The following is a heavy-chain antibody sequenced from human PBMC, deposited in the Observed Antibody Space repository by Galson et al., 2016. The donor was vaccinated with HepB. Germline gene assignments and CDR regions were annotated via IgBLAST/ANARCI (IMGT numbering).Heavy chain of an antibody. V-gene: IGHV3-30-3*01. CDR3: ARDASHHLDDWLDHRYSDL. CDR2: ISSDENTI. J-gene: IGHJ2*01. Sequence: SLRLSCAASGFTFSSNSMHWVRQAPDRGLEWVAAISSDENTIFYADSVRGRFIISRDGSDKTLSLQLNSLTIDDTAVYFCARDASHHLDDWLDHRYSDLWGRGTLVTVSS. CDR1: GFTFSSNS. D-gene: IGHD3-9*01.